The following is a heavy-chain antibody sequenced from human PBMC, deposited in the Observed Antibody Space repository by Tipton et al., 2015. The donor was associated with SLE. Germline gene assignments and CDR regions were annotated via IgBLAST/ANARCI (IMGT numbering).Heavy chain of an antibody. CDR3: ARDTDRGSSAYAGAFDI. V-gene: IGHV4-38-2*02. D-gene: IGHD3-22*01. Sequence: TLSLTCSVTGYSISSGYYWGWIRQPPGRGLEWIGSFHHKGSSYYSPSFRSRVIISGDTSRNQFSLTLSSVTAADTAVYYCARDTDRGSSAYAGAFDIWGQGTLVTVSS. CDR1: GYSISSGYY. CDR2: FHHKGSS. J-gene: IGHJ3*02.